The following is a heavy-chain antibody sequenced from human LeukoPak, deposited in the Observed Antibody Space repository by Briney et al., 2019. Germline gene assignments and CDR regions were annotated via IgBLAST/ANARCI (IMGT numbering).Heavy chain of an antibody. D-gene: IGHD2-15*01. Sequence: GGSLRLSCAASGFTFSRHAMHWVRQAPGKGLEWVAVIWFDGGKKYYADSVKGRFTISRDNSKNTLYLQMNSLRAEDTAVYYCAKDRRGGYCSGGSCYFGGFDYWGQGTLVTVSS. CDR3: AKDRRGGYCSGGSCYFGGFDY. CDR2: IWFDGGKK. J-gene: IGHJ4*02. CDR1: GFTFSRHA. V-gene: IGHV3-30*02.